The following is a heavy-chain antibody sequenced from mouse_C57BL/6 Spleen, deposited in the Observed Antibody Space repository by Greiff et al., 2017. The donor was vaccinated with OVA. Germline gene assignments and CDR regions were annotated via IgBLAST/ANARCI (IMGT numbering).Heavy chain of an antibody. D-gene: IGHD1-1*01. J-gene: IGHJ3*01. CDR1: GYTFTSYG. Sequence: QVQLQQSGAELARPGASVKLSCKASGYTFTSYGISWVKQRTGQGLEWIGEIYPRSGNTYYNEKFKGKATLTADKSSSTAYMELRSLTSEDSAVYFCARELITTVPFDYWGQGTLVTVSA. V-gene: IGHV1-81*01. CDR3: ARELITTVPFDY. CDR2: IYPRSGNT.